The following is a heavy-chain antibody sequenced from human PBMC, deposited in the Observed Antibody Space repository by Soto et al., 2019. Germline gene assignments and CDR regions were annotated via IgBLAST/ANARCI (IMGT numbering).Heavy chain of an antibody. CDR2: IYYSGST. Sequence: SETLSLTCNVSGGSISSGDYYWSWIRQPPGKGLEWIGYIYYSGSTYYNPSLKSRVTISVDTSKNQFSLKLSSVTAADTAVYYCARDNYYYGMDVWGQGTTVTVSS. CDR3: ARDNYYYGMDV. CDR1: GGSISSGDYY. V-gene: IGHV4-30-4*01. J-gene: IGHJ6*02.